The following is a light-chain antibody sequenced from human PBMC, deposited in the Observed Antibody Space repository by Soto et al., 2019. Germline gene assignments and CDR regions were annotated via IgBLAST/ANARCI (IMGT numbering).Light chain of an antibody. CDR1: QSVSSN. CDR2: GAA. CDR3: QQYNSWPRT. V-gene: IGKV3-15*01. J-gene: IGKJ1*01. Sequence: EIVMTQSPTTLSVSPGERATLSCWASQSVSSNLAWYQQKPGQAPRLLIYGAATRPTYVPARFTGSGSGTEFTLTISSLEPEDFAVYYCQQYNSWPRTFGLGTKVDIK.